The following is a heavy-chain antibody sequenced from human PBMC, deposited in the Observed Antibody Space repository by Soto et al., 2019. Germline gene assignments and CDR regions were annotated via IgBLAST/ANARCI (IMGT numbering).Heavy chain of an antibody. CDR2: INAGNGNT. CDR1: GYTFTSYA. D-gene: IGHD3-3*01. V-gene: IGHV1-3*01. J-gene: IGHJ6*03. CDR3: ARYYDFWSGYYGGGYYYYMDV. Sequence: ASVKVSCKASGYTFTSYAMHWVRQAPGQRLEWMGWINAGNGNTKYSQKFQGRVTITRDTSASTAYMELSSLRSEDTAVYYCARYYDFWSGYYGGGYYYYMDVWGKGTTVTVSS.